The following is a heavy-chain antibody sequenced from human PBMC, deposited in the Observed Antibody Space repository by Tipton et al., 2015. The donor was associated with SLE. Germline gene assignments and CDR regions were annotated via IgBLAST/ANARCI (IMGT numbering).Heavy chain of an antibody. Sequence: TLSLTCAVSGGSFSGYYWTWIRQPPGKGLGWIGESNQSGSANYNPSLKSRVTISVDTSKNQFSLKLNSVTAADTAVYYCARNCGGDCFGAFDVWGQGTMVSVSP. CDR1: GGSFSGYY. J-gene: IGHJ3*01. V-gene: IGHV4-34*01. CDR2: SNQSGSA. CDR3: ARNCGGDCFGAFDV. D-gene: IGHD2-21*01.